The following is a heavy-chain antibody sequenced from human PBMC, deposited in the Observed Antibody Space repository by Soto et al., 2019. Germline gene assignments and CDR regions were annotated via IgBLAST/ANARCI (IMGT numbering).Heavy chain of an antibody. J-gene: IGHJ3*02. CDR3: ARQDPVTAVENDAFDT. CDR2: IRGKGNNYAT. CDR1: GFIFSVSA. Sequence: EVQLVESGGSLVQPGGSLKLSCAASGFIFSVSAMHWVRQASGKGLEWVGRIRGKGNNYATAYAASVKGRFTISRDDSKNMAYLGMNSLETEDTAVYYCARQDPVTAVENDAFDTWGQGTMVTVSS. D-gene: IGHD2-21*02. V-gene: IGHV3-73*01.